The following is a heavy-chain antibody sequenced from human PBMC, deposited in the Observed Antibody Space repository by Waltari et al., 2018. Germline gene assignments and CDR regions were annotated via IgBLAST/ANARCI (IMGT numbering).Heavy chain of an antibody. V-gene: IGHV1-46*01. CDR3: ARERSAGYPLGY. CDR2: INPSGGST. J-gene: IGHJ4*02. CDR1: GYTFTSYY. Sequence: QVQLVQSGAEVKKPGASVKVSCQASGYTFTSYYMHWVRQAPGQGLEWMGIINPSGGSTSYAQKFQGRVTMTRDTSTSTVYMELSSLRSEDTAVYYCARERSAGYPLGYWGQGTLVTVSS. D-gene: IGHD3-16*02.